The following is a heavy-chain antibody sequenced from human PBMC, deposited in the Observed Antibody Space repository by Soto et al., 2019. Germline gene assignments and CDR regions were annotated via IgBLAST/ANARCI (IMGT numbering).Heavy chain of an antibody. D-gene: IGHD1-26*01. CDR3: AKDQGSGSVIDY. CDR1: GSIFSSYD. Sequence: QVQLVESGGGVVQPGRSLRLSCAASGSIFSSYDMHWVRQAPGKGLEWVAVISYDGSNKYYADSVKGRFTISRDNSKNTLYLQMNSLRAEDTAVYYCAKDQGSGSVIDYWGQGTLVTVSS. CDR2: ISYDGSNK. V-gene: IGHV3-30*18. J-gene: IGHJ4*02.